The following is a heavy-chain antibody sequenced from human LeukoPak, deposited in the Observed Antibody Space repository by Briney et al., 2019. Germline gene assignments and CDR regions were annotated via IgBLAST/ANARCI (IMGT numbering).Heavy chain of an antibody. CDR1: GFSFSSYY. Sequence: AETLSLTCTVSGFSFSSYYMSWIRQAPGKGLEWVGYIYTSGSTNYNPSLKSRVTIPVDTSKNQFSLMLSSLTAAHTPAFYCARGGYGGRFLDYWGQKTLVTVSS. J-gene: IGHJ4*02. CDR3: ARGGYGGRFLDY. CDR2: IYTSGST. D-gene: IGHD3-16*01. V-gene: IGHV4-4*09.